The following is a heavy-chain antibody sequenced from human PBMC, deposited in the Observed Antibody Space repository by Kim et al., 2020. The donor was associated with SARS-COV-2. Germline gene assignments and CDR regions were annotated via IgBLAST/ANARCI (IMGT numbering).Heavy chain of an antibody. CDR2: ISYDGSNQ. Sequence: GGSLRLSCSASGFSFSSYTLHWVRQAPGKGLEWVALISYDGSNQYYVDSVKGRSTISRDNSKNTLYLQMNSLGDEDTAVYYCARTALRETRGYNYGPFDYWGQGTLVTVSS. CDR1: GFSFSSYT. CDR3: ARTALRETRGYNYGPFDY. J-gene: IGHJ4*02. V-gene: IGHV3-30*04. D-gene: IGHD3-22*01.